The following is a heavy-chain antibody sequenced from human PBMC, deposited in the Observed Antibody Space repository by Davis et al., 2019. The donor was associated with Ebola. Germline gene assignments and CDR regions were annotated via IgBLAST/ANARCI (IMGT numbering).Heavy chain of an antibody. CDR2: IWYDGSNK. CDR1: GFTFSSYG. CDR3: ARDAEAMVTRWFDP. Sequence: PGGSLRLSCTTSGFTFSSYGMHWVRQAPGRGLEWVAVIWYDGSNKYYADSVKGRFTISRDNSKNTLYLQMNSLRAEDTAVYYCARDAEAMVTRWFDPWGQGTLVTVSS. D-gene: IGHD5-18*01. J-gene: IGHJ5*02. V-gene: IGHV3-33*01.